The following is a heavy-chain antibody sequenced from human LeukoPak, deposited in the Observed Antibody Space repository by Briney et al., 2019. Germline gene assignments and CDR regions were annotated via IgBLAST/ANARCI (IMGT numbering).Heavy chain of an antibody. V-gene: IGHV3-21*01. CDR3: ARDLWYSSSSSNWFDP. CDR2: ISGSSSYI. J-gene: IGHJ5*02. Sequence: TGGSLRLSCAASGFTFSSYSMNWVRQAPGKGLEWVSSISGSSSYIYYADSVKGRFTISRDNAKNSLYLQMNSLRAEDTAVYYCARDLWYSSSSSNWFDPWGQGTLVTVSS. CDR1: GFTFSSYS. D-gene: IGHD6-6*01.